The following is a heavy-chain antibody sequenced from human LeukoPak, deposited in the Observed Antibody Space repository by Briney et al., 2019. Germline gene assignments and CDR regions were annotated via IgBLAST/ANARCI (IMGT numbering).Heavy chain of an antibody. CDR3: ARGSDTAAGLY. CDR2: INHSGST. V-gene: IGHV4-34*01. Sequence: SETLSLTCAVYGGSFSGYYWSWIRQPPGKGLEWIGEINHSGSTNHNPSLKSRVSISVDSSKNQFSLKVSSVTAADTAVYYCARGSDTAAGLYWGQGTLVTVSS. J-gene: IGHJ4*02. CDR1: GGSFSGYY. D-gene: IGHD6-13*01.